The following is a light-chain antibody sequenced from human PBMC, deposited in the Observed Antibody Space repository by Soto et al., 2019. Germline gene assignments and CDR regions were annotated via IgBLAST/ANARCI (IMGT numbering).Light chain of an antibody. CDR3: QKSSSIPYT. CDR2: AAS. CDR1: QTMSTY. J-gene: IGKJ2*01. V-gene: IGKV1-39*01. Sequence: DIQMTQSPSSLSASVGDRVTITCRASQTMSTYLNWYQQNPGKAPKLLIYAASNLQNGVPSRFSGSGSGTDFTLTISSLQPEDFATYYCQKSSSIPYTFGQGTKLEIK.